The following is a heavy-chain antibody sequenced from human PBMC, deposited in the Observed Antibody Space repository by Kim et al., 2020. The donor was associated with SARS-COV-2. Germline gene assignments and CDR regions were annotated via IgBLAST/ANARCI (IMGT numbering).Heavy chain of an antibody. CDR3: ARRLGCGGDCYEYYFDY. CDR2: IYYSGST. Sequence: SETLSLTCTVSGGSFSSSSYYWGWIRQPPGKGLEWIGSIYYSGSTYYNPSLKSRVTISVDTYKNQFSLKLSSVTAADTAVYYCARRLGCGGDCYEYYFDYWGQGTQVTVSS. J-gene: IGHJ4*02. D-gene: IGHD2-21*02. V-gene: IGHV4-39*01. CDR1: GGSFSSSSYY.